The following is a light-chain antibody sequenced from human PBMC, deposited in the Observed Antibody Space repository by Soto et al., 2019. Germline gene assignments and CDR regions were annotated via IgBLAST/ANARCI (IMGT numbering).Light chain of an antibody. CDR1: QGISSY. Sequence: AIRMTQSPSSFSSSTGDRVTITCRASQGISSYLAWYQQKPGNSPKLLIYYASTLQSGVPSRFSGSGSGTDFTLTISCLQSEDFATYYCQQYYSYPLTFGGGTKVEIK. CDR2: YAS. J-gene: IGKJ4*02. CDR3: QQYYSYPLT. V-gene: IGKV1-8*01.